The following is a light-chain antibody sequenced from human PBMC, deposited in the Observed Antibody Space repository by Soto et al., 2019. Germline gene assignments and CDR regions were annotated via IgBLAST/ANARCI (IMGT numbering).Light chain of an antibody. Sequence: EIVLTQSPATLSLSPGERATLSCRASESVDRYLVWYQQKPGQAPRLLLYDASSRATGIRARFSGSGSGTDFTLTISHLEPEDFAVYYCQQRSDWWTFGQGTKVEIK. CDR2: DAS. J-gene: IGKJ1*01. CDR1: ESVDRY. CDR3: QQRSDWWT. V-gene: IGKV3-11*01.